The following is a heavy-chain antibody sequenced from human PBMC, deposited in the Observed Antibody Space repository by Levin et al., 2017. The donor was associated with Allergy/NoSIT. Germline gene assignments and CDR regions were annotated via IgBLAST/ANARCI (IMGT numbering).Heavy chain of an antibody. D-gene: IGHD6-13*01. J-gene: IGHJ4*02. V-gene: IGHV3-11*05. Sequence: GESLKISCAASGFTFRDYYMSWIRQAPGKGLELVSYISGTSSAIIYADSVKGRFTISRDNAQNSLYLQMNSLRAEDTAVYFCARGPLAAAAHYWGKGTLVIVSS. CDR2: ISGTSSAI. CDR3: ARGPLAAAAHY. CDR1: GFTFRDYY.